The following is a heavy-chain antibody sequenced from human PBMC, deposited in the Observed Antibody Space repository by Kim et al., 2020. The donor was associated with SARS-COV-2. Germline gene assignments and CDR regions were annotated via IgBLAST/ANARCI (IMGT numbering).Heavy chain of an antibody. V-gene: IGHV3-9*01. Sequence: GSVKGRFTISRDNAKNSVYLQMNSLRAEDTALYYGAKGRGSHLSADDFQHWGQGTLVTVSS. J-gene: IGHJ1*01. D-gene: IGHD3-16*01. CDR3: AKGRGSHLSADDFQH.